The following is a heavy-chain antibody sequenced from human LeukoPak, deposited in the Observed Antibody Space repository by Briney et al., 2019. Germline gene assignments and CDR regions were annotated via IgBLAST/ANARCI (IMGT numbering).Heavy chain of an antibody. CDR3: ATPYYYDSSGYYLGAFDN. V-gene: IGHV1-24*01. D-gene: IGHD3-22*01. CDR2: FDPEDGET. CDR1: GYTLTELS. J-gene: IGHJ3*02. Sequence: ASVKVSCKVSGYTLTELSMHWVRQAPGKGLEWMGGFDPEDGETIYAQKFQGRVTMTEDTSTDTAYMELSSLRSEDTAVYYCATPYYYDSSGYYLGAFDNWGQGTMVTVSS.